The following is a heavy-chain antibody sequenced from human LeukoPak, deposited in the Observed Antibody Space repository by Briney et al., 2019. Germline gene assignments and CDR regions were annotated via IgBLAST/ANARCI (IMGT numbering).Heavy chain of an antibody. CDR2: IIPIFGTA. J-gene: IGHJ5*02. Sequence: GASVKVSCKASGYTFTSYAISWVRQAPGQGLEWMGGIIPIFGTANYAQKFQGRVTITADESTSTAYMELSSLRSEDTAVYYCARGPHRITIFGVVANWFDPWGQGTLVTVSS. D-gene: IGHD3-3*01. CDR1: GYTFTSYA. V-gene: IGHV1-69*13. CDR3: ARGPHRITIFGVVANWFDP.